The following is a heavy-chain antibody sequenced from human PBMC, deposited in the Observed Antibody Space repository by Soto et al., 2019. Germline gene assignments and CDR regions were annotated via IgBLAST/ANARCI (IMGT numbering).Heavy chain of an antibody. CDR3: AREVVVVEPMYYYYGMDV. V-gene: IGHV1-18*01. D-gene: IGHD2-15*01. CDR2: ISAYNGNT. Sequence: ASVKVSCKASCYTFTSYGISWVRQAPGQGLEWMGWISAYNGNTNYAQKLQGRVTMTTDTSTSTAYMELRSLRSDDTAVYYCAREVVVVEPMYYYYGMDVWGQGTTVTVSS. CDR1: CYTFTSYG. J-gene: IGHJ6*02.